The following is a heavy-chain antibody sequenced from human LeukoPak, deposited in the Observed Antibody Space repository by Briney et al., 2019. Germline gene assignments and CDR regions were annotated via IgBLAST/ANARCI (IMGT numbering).Heavy chain of an antibody. J-gene: IGHJ4*02. D-gene: IGHD3-10*01. CDR2: IYSGGST. CDR1: GFTVSSNY. CDR3: AGSHIRGALSY. Sequence: GGSLRLSCAASGFTVSSNYMSWVRQAPGKGLEWVSVIYSGGSTYYADSVKGRFTISRDNSKNTLYLQLSSLRAEDTAVYYCAGSHIRGALSYWGQGTLVTVSS. V-gene: IGHV3-53*01.